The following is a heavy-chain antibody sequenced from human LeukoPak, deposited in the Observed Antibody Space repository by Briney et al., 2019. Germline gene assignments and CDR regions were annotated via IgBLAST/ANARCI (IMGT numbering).Heavy chain of an antibody. D-gene: IGHD6-19*01. CDR1: GFTFSTYA. CDR3: ARVGRGSGWGTYCYYGMDV. Sequence: GGSLRLSCAASGFTFSTYAMSWVRQAPGKGLEWVSAISGSGGSTYYADSVEGRFTISRDNAKNSLYLQMNSLRAEDTAVYYCARVGRGSGWGTYCYYGMDVWGQGTTVTVSS. CDR2: ISGSGGST. J-gene: IGHJ6*02. V-gene: IGHV3-23*01.